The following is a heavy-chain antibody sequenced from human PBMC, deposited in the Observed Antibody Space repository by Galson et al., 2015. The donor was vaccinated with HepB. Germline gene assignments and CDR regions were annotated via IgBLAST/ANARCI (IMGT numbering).Heavy chain of an antibody. CDR2: ISYDGSNK. D-gene: IGHD3-9*01. CDR1: GFTFSSYA. J-gene: IGHJ6*03. CDR3: ARTHYDILTGTYYYYYMDV. Sequence: SLRLSCAASGFTFSSYAMHWVRQAPGKGLEWVAVISYDGSNKYYADSVKGRFTISRDNSKNTLYLQMNSLRAEDTAVYYCARTHYDILTGTYYYYYMDVWGKGTTVTVSS. V-gene: IGHV3-30-3*01.